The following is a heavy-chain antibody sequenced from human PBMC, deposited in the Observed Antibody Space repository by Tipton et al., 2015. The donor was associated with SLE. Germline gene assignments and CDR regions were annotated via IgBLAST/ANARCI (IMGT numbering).Heavy chain of an antibody. J-gene: IGHJ4*02. CDR1: GYSFTSYW. CDR2: IYPGDSYT. D-gene: IGHD1-26*01. V-gene: IGHV5-51*01. Sequence: QLVQSGAEVKKPGESLKISCKGSGYSFTSYWIGWVRQMPGKGLEWMGIIYPGDSYTNYSPSFQGHVTISTDKSINTAYLQWSSLRASDTAIYYCARHQRGTYWEDYWGQGTLVTVSS. CDR3: ARHQRGTYWEDY.